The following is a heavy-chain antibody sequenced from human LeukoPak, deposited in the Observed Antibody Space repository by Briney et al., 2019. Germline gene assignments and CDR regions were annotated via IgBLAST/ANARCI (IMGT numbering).Heavy chain of an antibody. CDR1: GFTFSNYE. Sequence: GGSLRLSCAASGFTFSNYEMNWVRQAPWRGLEWVSYISSSGLTMYYADSVKGRFTISRDNAKNSLYLQMNSLRAEDTAVYYCARRTTGDDYWGQGTLVTVSS. D-gene: IGHD4-17*01. J-gene: IGHJ4*02. CDR2: ISSSGLTM. CDR3: ARRTTGDDY. V-gene: IGHV3-48*03.